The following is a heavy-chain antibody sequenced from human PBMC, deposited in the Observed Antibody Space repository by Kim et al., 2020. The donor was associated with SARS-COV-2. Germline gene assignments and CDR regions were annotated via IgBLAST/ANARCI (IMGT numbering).Heavy chain of an antibody. D-gene: IGHD6-13*01. J-gene: IGHJ4*02. Sequence: YADSVKGRFTISRDNSKNTLYLQMNSLRAEDTAVYYCAKARSSSHGGFDYWGQGTLVTVSS. CDR3: AKARSSSHGGFDY. V-gene: IGHV3-23*01.